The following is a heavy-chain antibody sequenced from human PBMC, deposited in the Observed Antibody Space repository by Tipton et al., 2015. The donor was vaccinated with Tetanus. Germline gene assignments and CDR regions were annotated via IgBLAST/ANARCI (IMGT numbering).Heavy chain of an antibody. Sequence: WIRQLPGKGLEWVSGISWNSGSIGYADSVKGRFTISRDNAKNSLYLQMNSLRAEDTALYYCAKAVSYYGMDVWGQGTTVTVSS. J-gene: IGHJ6*02. CDR2: ISWNSGSI. CDR3: AKAVSYYGMDV. D-gene: IGHD5/OR15-5a*01. V-gene: IGHV3-9*01.